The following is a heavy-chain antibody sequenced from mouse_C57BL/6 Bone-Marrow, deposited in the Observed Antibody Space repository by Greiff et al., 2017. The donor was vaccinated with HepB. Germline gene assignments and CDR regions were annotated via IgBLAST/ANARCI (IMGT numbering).Heavy chain of an antibody. CDR1: GYTFTSYG. Sequence: ESGAELARPGASVKLSCKASGYTFTSYGISWVKQRTGQGLEWIGEIYPRSGNTYYNEKFKGKATLTADKSSSTAYMELRSLTSEDSAVYFCAREDYGSSDYWGQGTTLTVSS. D-gene: IGHD1-1*01. CDR2: IYPRSGNT. J-gene: IGHJ2*01. CDR3: AREDYGSSDY. V-gene: IGHV1-81*01.